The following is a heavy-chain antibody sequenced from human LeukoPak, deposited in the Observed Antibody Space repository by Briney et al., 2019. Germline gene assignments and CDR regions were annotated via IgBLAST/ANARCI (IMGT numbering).Heavy chain of an antibody. CDR2: IYYSGST. Sequence: PSETLSLTCTVSGGPISSYYWSWIRQPPGKGLEWIGYIYYSGSTYYNPSLKSRVTISVDTSKNQFSLKLSSVTAADTAVYYCARYDYGGILFDYWGQGTLVTVSS. CDR1: GGPISSYY. J-gene: IGHJ4*02. V-gene: IGHV4-30-4*08. CDR3: ARYDYGGILFDY. D-gene: IGHD4-23*01.